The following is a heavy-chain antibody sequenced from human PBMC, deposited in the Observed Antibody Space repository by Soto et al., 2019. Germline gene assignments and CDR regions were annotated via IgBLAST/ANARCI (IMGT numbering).Heavy chain of an antibody. D-gene: IGHD3-3*01. J-gene: IGHJ4*02. CDR3: AKSTIFGVVILDY. CDR2: ISGSGGST. CDR1: GFTFSSYA. V-gene: IGHV3-23*01. Sequence: GGSLRLSCAASGFTFSSYAMSWVRQAPGKGLEWVSAISGSGGSTYYADSVKGRFTISRDNSKDTLFLRMNSLRAEDTALYYCAKSTIFGVVILDYWGQGTLVTVSS.